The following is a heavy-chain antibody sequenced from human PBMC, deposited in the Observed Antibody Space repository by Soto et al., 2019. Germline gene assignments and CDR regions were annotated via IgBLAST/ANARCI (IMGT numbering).Heavy chain of an antibody. CDR3: VRGYDFWSGYFDY. Sequence: SVKVSCKASGGTFSSYAISWVRQAPGQGLEWMGGIIPTTGTANNAQKFQGRVTITADESTSTAYMELSSLRSEDMAVYYCVRGYDFWSGYFDYWGQGTLVTVSS. V-gene: IGHV1-69*13. CDR2: IIPTTGTA. D-gene: IGHD3-3*01. CDR1: GGTFSSYA. J-gene: IGHJ4*02.